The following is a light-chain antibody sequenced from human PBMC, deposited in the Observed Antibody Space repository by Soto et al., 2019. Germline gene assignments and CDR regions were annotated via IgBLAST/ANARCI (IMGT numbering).Light chain of an antibody. V-gene: IGKV3-15*01. Sequence: EIVMTQSPATLSVSPGQRATLSCRASRSVSSSLAWFQQKPGRAPRLLVYGASTRATGIPARFSGSGSGTEFTLTISSLQSEDFAVYFCQQYDNGPSCTFGQGTKVDIK. J-gene: IGKJ1*01. CDR1: RSVSSS. CDR2: GAS. CDR3: QQYDNGPSCT.